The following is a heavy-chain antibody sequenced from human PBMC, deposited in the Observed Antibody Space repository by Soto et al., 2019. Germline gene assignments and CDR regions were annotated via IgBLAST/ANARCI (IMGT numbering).Heavy chain of an antibody. CDR2: VHHSWGS. CDR3: ARSRYYDTSGYRALDAFDI. V-gene: IGHV4-59*12. Sequence: SETLSLTCTVSGGSISSYYWSWFRQSPGKRMEWIGYVHHSWGSSYNPSLQSRVAVSLDTSRNQFSLKLSSVTAADTAVYYCARSRYYDTSGYRALDAFDIWGQGTMVT. D-gene: IGHD3-22*01. J-gene: IGHJ3*02. CDR1: GGSISSYY.